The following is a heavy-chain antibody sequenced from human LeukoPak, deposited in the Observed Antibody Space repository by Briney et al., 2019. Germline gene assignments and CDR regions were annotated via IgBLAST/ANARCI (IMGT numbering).Heavy chain of an antibody. J-gene: IGHJ6*03. Sequence: PSQTLSLTCTVSGGSISRSNYYWSWIRQPAGKGLEWIGRIYTSGSTKYSPSLKRRVTISVDTSKNQFSLRLSSVSAADTAVYYCARAGMTTVVTPRQGDYYYYYMDVWGKGTTVTVSS. V-gene: IGHV4-61*02. D-gene: IGHD4-23*01. CDR1: GGSISRSNYY. CDR2: IYTSGST. CDR3: ARAGMTTVVTPRQGDYYYYYMDV.